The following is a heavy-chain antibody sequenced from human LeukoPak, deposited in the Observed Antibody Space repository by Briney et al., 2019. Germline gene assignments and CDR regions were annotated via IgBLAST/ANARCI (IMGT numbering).Heavy chain of an antibody. D-gene: IGHD6-19*01. J-gene: IGHJ4*02. Sequence: PSETLSLTCTVSGGSISSADYYWSWIRQPPGKGLEWIGYIYYSGSTYYTPSLKSRVTISVDTSKNQFSLKLSSVTAADTAVYYCARALFYSSGWSYWGQGTLVAVSS. V-gene: IGHV4-30-4*01. CDR2: IYYSGST. CDR1: GGSISSADYY. CDR3: ARALFYSSGWSY.